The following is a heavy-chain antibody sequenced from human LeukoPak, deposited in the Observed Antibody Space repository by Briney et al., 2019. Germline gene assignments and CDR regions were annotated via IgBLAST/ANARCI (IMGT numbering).Heavy chain of an antibody. V-gene: IGHV1-46*01. D-gene: IGHD2-8*01. J-gene: IGHJ3*02. CDR3: ARLLAPVMLNAFDI. CDR2: INPSGGST. Sequence: ASVTVSCTASGYTFTNYYIHWVRQAPGQGLEWMGIINPSGGSTGYAQKFQGRVTVTRDTSTSTVYMELSSLRSEDTAVYYCARLLAPVMLNAFDIWGQGTMVTVSS. CDR1: GYTFTNYY.